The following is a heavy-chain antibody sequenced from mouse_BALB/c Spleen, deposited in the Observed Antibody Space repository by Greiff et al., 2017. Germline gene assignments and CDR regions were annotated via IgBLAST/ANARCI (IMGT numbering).Heavy chain of an antibody. D-gene: IGHD2-4*01. Sequence: EVQGVESGGGLVQPGGSRKLSCAASGFTFSSFGMHWVRQAPEKGLEWVAYISSGSSTIYYADTVKGRFTISRDNPKNTLFLQMTSLRSEDTAMYYCARSSYYDYGFDYWGQGTTRTVSS. CDR2: ISSGSSTI. V-gene: IGHV5-17*02. CDR1: GFTFSSFG. J-gene: IGHJ2*01. CDR3: ARSSYYDYGFDY.